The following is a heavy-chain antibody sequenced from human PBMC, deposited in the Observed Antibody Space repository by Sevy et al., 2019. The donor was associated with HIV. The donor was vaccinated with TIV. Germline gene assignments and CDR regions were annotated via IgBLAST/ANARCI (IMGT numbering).Heavy chain of an antibody. CDR1: GFTFSSYG. V-gene: IGHV3-30*18. J-gene: IGHJ6*02. D-gene: IGHD6-19*01. CDR2: LSYDGSNK. CDR3: AKRVAGTTTNYGMDV. Sequence: GGSLRLSCAASGFTFSSYGMHWVRQAPGKGLEWVAVLSYDGSNKYYADSVKGRFTISRDNSKNTLYLQMNSLRAEDTAVYYCAKRVAGTTTNYGMDVWGQGTTVTVSS.